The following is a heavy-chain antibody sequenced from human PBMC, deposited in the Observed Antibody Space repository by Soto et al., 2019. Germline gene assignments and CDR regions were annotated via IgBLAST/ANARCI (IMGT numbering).Heavy chain of an antibody. CDR1: GGSISSYY. D-gene: IGHD1-1*01. Sequence: PETLSLTCTVSGGSISSYYWSWIRQPAGKGLEWIGRIYTSGSTNYNPSLKSRVTMSVDTSKNQFSLKLSSVTAADTAVYYCASDVDNCNDGAAFYYWAQGSLVT. CDR2: IYTSGST. CDR3: ASDVDNCNDGAAFYY. V-gene: IGHV4-4*07. J-gene: IGHJ4*02.